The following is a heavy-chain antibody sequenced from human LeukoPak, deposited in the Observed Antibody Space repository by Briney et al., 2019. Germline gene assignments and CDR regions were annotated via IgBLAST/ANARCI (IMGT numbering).Heavy chain of an antibody. CDR1: GGSISSGSYY. CDR3: AALDGYNLYFDY. Sequence: PSQTLSLTCTVSGGSISSGSYYWSWIRQPAGKGLEWIGYIYSSGHTSYNPSLKSRVTISVDTSKSQFSLKLRSVTAADTAVYYCAALDGYNLYFDYWGQGTLVTVSS. J-gene: IGHJ4*02. D-gene: IGHD5-24*01. V-gene: IGHV4-61*09. CDR2: IYSSGHT.